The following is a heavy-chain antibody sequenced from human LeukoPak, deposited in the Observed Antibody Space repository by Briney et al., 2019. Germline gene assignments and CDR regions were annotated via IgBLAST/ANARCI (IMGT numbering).Heavy chain of an antibody. CDR1: GYSISSGYY. CDR2: IYHSGST. D-gene: IGHD1-26*01. CDR3: ARRGGSPDAFDI. Sequence: PWETLSLTCAVSGYSISSGYYWGWIRQPPGKGLEWIGSIYHSGSTYYNPSLKSRVSISVDTSKNQFTLNLSSVTAADTAAYYCARRGGSPDAFDIWGQGTMVTVSS. V-gene: IGHV4-38-2*01. J-gene: IGHJ3*02.